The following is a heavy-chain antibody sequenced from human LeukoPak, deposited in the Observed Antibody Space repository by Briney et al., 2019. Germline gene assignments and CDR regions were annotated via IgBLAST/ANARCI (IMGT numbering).Heavy chain of an antibody. CDR2: IYTSGST. Sequence: SETLSLTCTVSGGPISSYYWSWIRQPAGKGLEWIGRIYTSGSTNYNPSLKSRVTMSVDTSKNQFSLKLSSVTAADTAVYYCARSGRGYYDSSGYYTALDYWGQGTLVTVSS. D-gene: IGHD3-22*01. V-gene: IGHV4-4*07. CDR1: GGPISSYY. J-gene: IGHJ4*02. CDR3: ARSGRGYYDSSGYYTALDY.